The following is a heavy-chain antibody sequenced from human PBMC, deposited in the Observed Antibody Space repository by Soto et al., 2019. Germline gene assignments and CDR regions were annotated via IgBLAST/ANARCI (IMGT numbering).Heavy chain of an antibody. V-gene: IGHV3-23*01. Sequence: GGSLRLSCAASGFTFSSYAMSWVRQAPGKGLEWVSAISCSGSNKYYADSVKGRFTISRDNSKNTLYLQMNSLRAEDTAVYYCARDLNGYNDAFDIWGQGTMVTVSS. D-gene: IGHD5-12*01. CDR1: GFTFSSYA. J-gene: IGHJ3*02. CDR2: ISCSGSNK. CDR3: ARDLNGYNDAFDI.